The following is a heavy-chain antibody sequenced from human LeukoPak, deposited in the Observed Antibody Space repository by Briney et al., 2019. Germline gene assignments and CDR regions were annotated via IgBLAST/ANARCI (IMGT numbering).Heavy chain of an antibody. CDR3: ARENRAAGTGVDY. J-gene: IGHJ4*02. CDR2: IYTSGST. V-gene: IGHV4-61*02. Sequence: TSETLSLTCTVSGGSISSGSYYWSWIRQHAGKGLEWIGRIYTSGSTNYNPSLKSRVTISVDTSKNQFSLKLSSVTAADTAVYYCARENRAAGTGVDYWGQGTLVTVSS. D-gene: IGHD6-13*01. CDR1: GGSISSGSYY.